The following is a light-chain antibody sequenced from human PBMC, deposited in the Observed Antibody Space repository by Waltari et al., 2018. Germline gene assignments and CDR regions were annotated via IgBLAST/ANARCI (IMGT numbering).Light chain of an antibody. J-gene: IGLJ3*02. CDR3: ATWDDSLNSRL. CDR2: RDY. CDR1: SSNIGSDY. Sequence: QSVLTQPPSVSGTPGQTVTISCSGSSSNIGSDYAYWYQQVPGTAPKLLIYRDYQRPSGVPDRFSGSKSGTSASLAISGLRSEDEADYYCATWDDSLNSRLFGGGTKLTVL. V-gene: IGLV1-47*01.